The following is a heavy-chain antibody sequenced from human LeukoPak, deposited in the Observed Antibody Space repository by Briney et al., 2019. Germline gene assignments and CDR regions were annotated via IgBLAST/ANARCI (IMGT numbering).Heavy chain of an antibody. Sequence: ASVKVSCKASGYTFTSYGFSWVRQAPGKGLEWMGGFDPEDGETIYAQKFQGRVTMTEDTSTDTAYMELSSLRSEDTAVYYCATLSGWYDYWGQGTLVTVSS. V-gene: IGHV1-24*01. J-gene: IGHJ4*02. D-gene: IGHD6-19*01. CDR2: FDPEDGET. CDR3: ATLSGWYDY. CDR1: GYTFTSYG.